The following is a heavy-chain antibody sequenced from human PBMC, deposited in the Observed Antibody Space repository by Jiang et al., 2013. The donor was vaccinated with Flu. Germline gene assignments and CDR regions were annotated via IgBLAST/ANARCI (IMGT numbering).Heavy chain of an antibody. CDR3: ARSVVRGGAFEN. V-gene: IGHV4-59*01. CDR2: IDYSGST. D-gene: IGHD3-10*01. CDR1: GVSISSYY. J-gene: IGHJ4*02. Sequence: LLKPSETLSLTCSVSGVSISSYYWNWIRQPPGKGLEWIGSIDYSGSTNYNPSVRSRITISLDTSKNQFSLNLDSLTAADTAMYFCARSVVRGGAFENWGQGTLVTVSS.